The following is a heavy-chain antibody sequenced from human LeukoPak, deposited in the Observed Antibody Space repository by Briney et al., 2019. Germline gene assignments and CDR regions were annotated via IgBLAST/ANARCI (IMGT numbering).Heavy chain of an antibody. CDR1: GGSFSGYY. CDR3: ARGQRQQLVPPYYYYMDV. CDR2: INHSGST. Sequence: PSETLSLTCAVYGGSFSGYYWSWIRQPPGKGLEWIGEINHSGSTNYNPSLKSRVTISVDTSNNHFSLNLSSVTAADTAMYYCARGQRQQLVPPYYYYMDVWGKGTTVTASS. J-gene: IGHJ6*03. D-gene: IGHD6-13*01. V-gene: IGHV4-34*01.